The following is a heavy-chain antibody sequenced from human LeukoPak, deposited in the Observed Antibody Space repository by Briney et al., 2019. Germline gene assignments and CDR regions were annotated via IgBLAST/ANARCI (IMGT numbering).Heavy chain of an antibody. J-gene: IGHJ4*02. CDR3: AKIPASYVSRNSHYYFDY. CDR1: GFTFSSYN. V-gene: IGHV3-48*01. CDR2: ISTSSSTT. D-gene: IGHD4-23*01. Sequence: GGSLRLSCAASGFTFSSYNMNWVRQAPGKGLEWVSYISTSSSTTYYADSVKGRFTLSRDNSKNTLYLQMNSLRAEDTAVYYCAKIPASYVSRNSHYYFDYWGQGTLVTVSS.